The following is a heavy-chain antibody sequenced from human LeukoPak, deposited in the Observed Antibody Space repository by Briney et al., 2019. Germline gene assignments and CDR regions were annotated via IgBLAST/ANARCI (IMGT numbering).Heavy chain of an antibody. CDR2: IRYDGSNK. D-gene: IGHD2-2*01. Sequence: GGSLRLSCAASGFTFSSYGMHWVRQAPGKGLEWVAFIRYDGSNKYYADSVKGRFTISRDNSKNTLYLKMNSLRAEDTAVYYCARRDFLPAANVHYYYYMDVWGKGTTVTVSS. CDR1: GFTFSSYG. J-gene: IGHJ6*03. V-gene: IGHV3-30*02. CDR3: ARRDFLPAANVHYYYYMDV.